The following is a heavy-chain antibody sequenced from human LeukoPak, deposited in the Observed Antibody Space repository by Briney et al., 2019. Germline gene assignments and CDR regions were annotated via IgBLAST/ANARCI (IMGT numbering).Heavy chain of an antibody. V-gene: IGHV3-74*01. J-gene: IGHJ3*02. Sequence: GSLRLSCSVSGFTFSNYWMHWVRQVAGKGLVWVSRINTDGSTTNYADSVKGRFTISRDNAKNTLYLQMNSLRAEDTAVYYCTRVGYCATTSCRTAFDIWGQGTMVTVSS. CDR2: INTDGSTT. CDR1: GFTFSNYW. CDR3: TRVGYCATTSCRTAFDI. D-gene: IGHD2-2*01.